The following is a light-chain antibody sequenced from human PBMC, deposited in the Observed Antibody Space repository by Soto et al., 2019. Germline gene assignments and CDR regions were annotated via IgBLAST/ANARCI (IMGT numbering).Light chain of an antibody. Sequence: QSALTQPRSVSGSPGQSVTISCTGTTNDVGTYNLVSWYQQHPGKAPKLMVYEGTKRPSGVSNRFSGSKSGNTASLTISGLQAEDEADYYCCSYVGSSTYVFGTGTKVTVL. CDR2: EGT. CDR1: TNDVGTYNL. CDR3: CSYVGSSTYV. V-gene: IGLV2-23*01. J-gene: IGLJ1*01.